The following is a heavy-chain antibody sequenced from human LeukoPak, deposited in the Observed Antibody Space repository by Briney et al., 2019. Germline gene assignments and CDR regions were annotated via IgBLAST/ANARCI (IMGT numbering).Heavy chain of an antibody. Sequence: GGSLRLSCAASGFAFSSQAMGWVRQAPGKGLEWVSVISDSGSITYYADSVKGRFTISRDNSKNTLFLQMNSLRADDTAVYYCAKDARRTSGWYFFDYWGQGTLVTVSS. CDR3: AKDARRTSGWYFFDY. CDR2: ISDSGSIT. D-gene: IGHD6-19*01. V-gene: IGHV3-23*01. CDR1: GFAFSSQA. J-gene: IGHJ4*02.